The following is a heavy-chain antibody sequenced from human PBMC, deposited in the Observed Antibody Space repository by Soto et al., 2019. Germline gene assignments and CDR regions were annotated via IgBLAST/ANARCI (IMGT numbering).Heavy chain of an antibody. D-gene: IGHD3-16*01. CDR2: INPSGGST. Sequence: ASVKVSCKASGYTFTSYYMHWVRQAPGQGLEWMGIINPSGGSTSYAQKFQGRVTMTRDTSTSTVYMELSSLRSEDTAVYYCARDHSFGGVDYGMDVWGQGTMVTVSS. CDR1: GYTFTSYY. V-gene: IGHV1-46*01. J-gene: IGHJ6*02. CDR3: ARDHSFGGVDYGMDV.